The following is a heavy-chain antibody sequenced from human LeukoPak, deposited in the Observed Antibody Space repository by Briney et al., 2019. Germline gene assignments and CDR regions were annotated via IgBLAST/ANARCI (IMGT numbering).Heavy chain of an antibody. J-gene: IGHJ4*02. D-gene: IGHD5-12*01. CDR3: AREGRVSGYDFDC. CDR2: INSDGSSI. CDR1: GFTFSSYW. Sequence: GGSLRLSCAASGFTFSSYWMHWVRQAPGKGLVWVSRINSDGSSITYADSVKGRFSISRDNAKNTLYLQMNGLRVEDTAVYYCAREGRVSGYDFDCWGQGTLVTVSS. V-gene: IGHV3-74*03.